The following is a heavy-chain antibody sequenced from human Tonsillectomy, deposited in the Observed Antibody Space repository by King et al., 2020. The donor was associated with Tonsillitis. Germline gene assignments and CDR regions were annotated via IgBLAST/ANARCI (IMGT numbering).Heavy chain of an antibody. D-gene: IGHD1-26*01. CDR2: MYYSGTI. CDR3: ARSVSGSFDY. CDR1: GGSISSSDHY. J-gene: IGHJ4*02. V-gene: IGHV4-39*01. Sequence: LQLQESGPGVVKPSETLSLTCTVSGGSISSSDHYWAWIRQPPGKGREWIGYMYYSGTIFYNPSLKSRITISGGTSENRFSLKLSSVTAADTAVYFCARSVSGSFDYWGQGAPVTVSS.